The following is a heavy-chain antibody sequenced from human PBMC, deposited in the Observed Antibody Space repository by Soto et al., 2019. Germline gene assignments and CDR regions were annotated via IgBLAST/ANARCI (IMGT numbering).Heavy chain of an antibody. CDR3: ATGVAPEYSSRLYYFDY. D-gene: IGHD6-13*01. CDR1: GCTFGIYA. Sequence: ASLKVSWKSSGCTFGIYAIIWVRQAPGQGLEWMGGFDPEDGETIYAQKVQGRVTVTEDTSTDTAYMELSSLRSEDTAVYYCATGVAPEYSSRLYYFDYWGQGTLVTVSS. CDR2: FDPEDGET. V-gene: IGHV1-24*01. J-gene: IGHJ4*02.